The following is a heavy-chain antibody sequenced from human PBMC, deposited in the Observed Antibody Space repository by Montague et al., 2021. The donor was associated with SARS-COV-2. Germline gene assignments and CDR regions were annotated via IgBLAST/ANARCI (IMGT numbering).Heavy chain of an antibody. Sequence: SETLSLTCTVSGGSVSSSPYYWGWIRQPPGRGLEWVGSISYSGRTYLSPSLKSRLTISVDSSESQFSLRLSSVTAADTAVYYCASSYYYGSGTYVYNYYMDVGGKGTTVTVSS. J-gene: IGHJ6*03. V-gene: IGHV4-39*01. CDR1: GGSVSSSPYY. CDR3: ASSYYYGSGTYVYNYYMDV. D-gene: IGHD3-10*01. CDR2: ISYSGRT.